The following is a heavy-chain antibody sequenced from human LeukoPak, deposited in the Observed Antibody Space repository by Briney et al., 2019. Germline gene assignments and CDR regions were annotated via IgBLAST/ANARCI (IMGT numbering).Heavy chain of an antibody. CDR3: AREDDSFDV. CDR2: ILHDGYSV. Sequence: GGSLRLSCAASGFTFSSHTMQWIRQAPGKGLEWVALILHDGYSVYNEGSVEGRFTISRDNSKNTLYLQLNSLRTDDTAVYYCAREDDSFDVWGQGTMVTVSS. CDR1: GFTFSSHT. D-gene: IGHD3-9*01. V-gene: IGHV3-30*04. J-gene: IGHJ3*01.